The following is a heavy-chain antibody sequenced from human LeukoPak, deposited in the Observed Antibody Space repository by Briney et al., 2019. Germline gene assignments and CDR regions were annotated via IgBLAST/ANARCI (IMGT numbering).Heavy chain of an antibody. CDR1: GYSISSGYY. Sequence: PSETLSLTCTVSGYSISSGYYWGWIRQPPGKGLEWIGSIYHSGSTYYNPSLKSRVTISVDTSKNQFSLKLGSVTAADTAVYYCASGYYYDAFDIWGQGTMVTVSS. CDR2: IYHSGST. J-gene: IGHJ3*02. CDR3: ASGYYYDAFDI. D-gene: IGHD3-22*01. V-gene: IGHV4-38-2*02.